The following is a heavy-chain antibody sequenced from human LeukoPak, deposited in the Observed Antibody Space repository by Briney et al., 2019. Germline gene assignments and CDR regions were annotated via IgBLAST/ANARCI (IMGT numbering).Heavy chain of an antibody. Sequence: SETVSLTCIVSGGSISSSSYNWGWIRQPPGKGLEWIGYINYSGSTNYNPSLQSRVTISVDTSKNQFSLKLNSVTAADTAVYYCARSWYSSSPPWFDPWGQGTLVTVSS. CDR2: INYSGST. J-gene: IGHJ5*02. V-gene: IGHV4-61*05. CDR3: ARSWYSSSPPWFDP. CDR1: GGSISSSSYN. D-gene: IGHD6-13*01.